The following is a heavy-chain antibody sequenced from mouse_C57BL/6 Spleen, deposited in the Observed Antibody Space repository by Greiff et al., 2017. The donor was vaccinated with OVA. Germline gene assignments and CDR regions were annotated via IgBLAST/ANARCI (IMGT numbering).Heavy chain of an antibody. Sequence: QVQLQQPGAELVKPGASVKLSCKASGYTFTSYWLHWVKQRPGRGLEWIGRIDPSSGGTKYTEKFKGKATLTVDKPSSTAYMQLSSLTSEESAVYYCSAYYGSSYWDFDVWGKGTTVTVSS. J-gene: IGHJ1*03. CDR3: SAYYGSSYWDFDV. CDR2: IDPSSGGT. V-gene: IGHV1-72*01. D-gene: IGHD1-1*01. CDR1: GYTFTSYW.